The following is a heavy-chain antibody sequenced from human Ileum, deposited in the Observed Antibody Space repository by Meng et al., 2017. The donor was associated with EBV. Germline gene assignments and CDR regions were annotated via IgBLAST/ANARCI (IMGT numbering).Heavy chain of an antibody. CDR2: INPSEGT. Sequence: QVQLHQWGAGLLKTSDTLSLTCAVYGGSFTDYYLTWIRQPPGKGLEWIGEINPSEGTNYNPSLKSRVTISVDTSKNQFSLKMNSLTAADTAIYYCARRGSYGGGCDYWGQGTLVTVSS. V-gene: IGHV4-34*01. D-gene: IGHD1-26*01. CDR3: ARRGSYGGGCDY. CDR1: GGSFTDYY. J-gene: IGHJ4*02.